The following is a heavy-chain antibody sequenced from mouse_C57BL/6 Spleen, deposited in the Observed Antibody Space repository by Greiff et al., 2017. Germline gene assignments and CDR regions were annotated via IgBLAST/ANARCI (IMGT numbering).Heavy chain of an antibody. J-gene: IGHJ2*01. V-gene: IGHV5-9-1*02. CDR3: TRDGYSTFDY. D-gene: IGHD2-3*01. CDR2: ISSGGDYI. Sequence: DVQLQESGEGLVKPGGSLKLSCAASGFTFSSYAMSWVRQTPEKRLEWVAYISSGGDYIYYADTVKGRFTISRDNARNTLYLQMSSLKSEDTAMYYCTRDGYSTFDYWGQGTTLTVSS. CDR1: GFTFSSYA.